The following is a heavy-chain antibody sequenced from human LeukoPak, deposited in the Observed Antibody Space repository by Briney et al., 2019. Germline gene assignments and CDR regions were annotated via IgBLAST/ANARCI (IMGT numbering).Heavy chain of an antibody. CDR1: GFTVSSNY. CDR3: ARSNYYDSSGYYSRGPFDY. J-gene: IGHJ4*02. V-gene: IGHV3-53*01. Sequence: GGSLRLSCAASGFTVSSNYMSWVRQAPGKGLEWVSVIYSGGSTYYADSVKGRFTTSRDNSKNTLYLQMNSLRAEDTAVYYCARSNYYDSSGYYSRGPFDYWGQGTLVTVSS. CDR2: IYSGGST. D-gene: IGHD3-22*01.